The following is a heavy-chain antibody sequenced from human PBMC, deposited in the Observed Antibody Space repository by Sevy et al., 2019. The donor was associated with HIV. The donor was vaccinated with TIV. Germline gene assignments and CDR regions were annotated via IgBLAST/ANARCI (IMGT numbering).Heavy chain of an antibody. D-gene: IGHD2-15*01. CDR2: IRNRPNSYTT. CDR1: GFTFSDHY. J-gene: IGHJ6*03. Sequence: GESQKISCAASGFTFSDHYVDWVRQAPGKGLEWVGRIRNRPNSYTTEYAASVKGRFTISRDDSRNSVYLQMNSLKTQDSAVYYCVRGPNCGVGGCQQISPYCLDVWGKGATVTVSS. CDR3: VRGPNCGVGGCQQISPYCLDV. V-gene: IGHV3-72*01.